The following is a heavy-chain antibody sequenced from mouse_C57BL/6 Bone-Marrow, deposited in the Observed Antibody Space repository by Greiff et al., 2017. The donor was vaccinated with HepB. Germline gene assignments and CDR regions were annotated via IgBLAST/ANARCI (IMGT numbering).Heavy chain of an antibody. D-gene: IGHD1-1*01. CDR3: LYYYGSSWGCAY. V-gene: IGHV1-81*01. CDR2: IYPRSGNT. J-gene: IGHJ3*01. Sequence: VQLQQSGAELARPGASVKLSCKASGYTFTSYGISWVKQRTGQGLEWIGEIYPRSGNTYYNEKFKGKATLTADKSSSTAYMELRSLTSEDSAVYFCLYYYGSSWGCAYWGQGTLVTVSA. CDR1: GYTFTSYG.